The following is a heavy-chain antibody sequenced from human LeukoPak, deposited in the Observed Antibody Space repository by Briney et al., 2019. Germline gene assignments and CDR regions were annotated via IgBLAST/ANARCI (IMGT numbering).Heavy chain of an antibody. CDR2: IYYSGNT. D-gene: IGHD4-17*01. CDR3: ARRGNYGDCVDY. V-gene: IGHV4-39*01. J-gene: IGHJ4*02. Sequence: SETLSLTCTVSGGSISSSNYHWDWIRQPPGKGLEWIGNIYYSGNTYYNPSLKSRVTISVDTSKNQFSLRLTSVTATDTAVCYCARRGNYGDCVDYWGQGTLVTASS. CDR1: GGSISSSNYH.